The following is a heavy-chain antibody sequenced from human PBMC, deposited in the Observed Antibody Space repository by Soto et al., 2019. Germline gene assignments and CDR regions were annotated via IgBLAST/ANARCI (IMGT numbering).Heavy chain of an antibody. V-gene: IGHV3-23*01. J-gene: IGHJ5*01. CDR3: AKDAVSYNGKWDWFDS. CDR2: LGGGETDT. Sequence: DVQLLESGGGLVQPGGSLTLSCAASRFTFSDFAMSWVRQAPGKGLEWVSSLGGGETDTYYAYSVKGRFTISRDNSKNTLYLQMDSLRDEDTAVYYCAKDAVSYNGKWDWFDSWGQGTLVTVSS. CDR1: RFTFSDFA. D-gene: IGHD1-26*01.